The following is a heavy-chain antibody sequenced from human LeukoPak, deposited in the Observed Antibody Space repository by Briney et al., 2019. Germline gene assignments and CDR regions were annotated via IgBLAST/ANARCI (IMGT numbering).Heavy chain of an antibody. V-gene: IGHV3-30-3*01. CDR3: ANLAAAGTG. D-gene: IGHD6-13*01. J-gene: IGHJ4*02. Sequence: GGSLRLSCAASGFTLSSYAMHWVRQAPGKGLEWVAVISYDGSNKYYADSVKGRFTISRDNSKNTLYLQMNSLRAEDTAVYYCANLAAAGTGWGQGTLVTVSS. CDR1: GFTLSSYA. CDR2: ISYDGSNK.